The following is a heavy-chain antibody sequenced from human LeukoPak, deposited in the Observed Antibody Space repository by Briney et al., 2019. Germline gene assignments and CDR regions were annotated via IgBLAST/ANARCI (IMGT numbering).Heavy chain of an antibody. CDR2: IYYSGST. Sequence: SETLSLTCAVYGGSVSSGSYYWSWIRQPPGKGLEWIGYIYYSGSTNYNPSLKSRVTISVDTSKNQFSLKLSSVTAADTAVYYCARDVDTAMVFWGQGTLVTVSS. V-gene: IGHV4-61*01. J-gene: IGHJ4*02. CDR1: GGSVSSGSYY. CDR3: ARDVDTAMVF. D-gene: IGHD5-18*01.